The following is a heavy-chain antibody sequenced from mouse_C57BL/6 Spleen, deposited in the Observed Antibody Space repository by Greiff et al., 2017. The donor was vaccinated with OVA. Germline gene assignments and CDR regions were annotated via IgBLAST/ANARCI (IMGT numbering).Heavy chain of an antibody. CDR2: INPSNGGT. V-gene: IGHV1-53*01. CDR1: GYTFTSYW. J-gene: IGHJ3*01. CDR3: ARTGVSYDYYGAWFAY. Sequence: QVQLQQPGTELVKPGASVKLSCKASGYTFTSYWMHWVKQRPGQGLEWIGNINPSNGGTNYNEKFKSKATLPVDKSSSTAYMQLSSLTSEDSAVYYCARTGVSYDYYGAWFAYWGQGTLVTVSA. D-gene: IGHD1-1*01.